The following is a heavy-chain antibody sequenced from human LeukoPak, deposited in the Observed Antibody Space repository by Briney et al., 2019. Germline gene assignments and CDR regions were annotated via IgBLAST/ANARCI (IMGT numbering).Heavy chain of an antibody. J-gene: IGHJ4*02. V-gene: IGHV3-30-3*01. CDR3: ARSYDSSGYYFFLNPSYFDY. Sequence: GGSLRLSCAASGFTFSSYAMHWVRQAPGKGLEWVAVISYDGSNKYYADSVKGRFTISRDNSKNTLYLQMNSLRAEDTAVYYCARSYDSSGYYFFLNPSYFDYWGQGTLVTVSS. CDR1: GFTFSSYA. CDR2: ISYDGSNK. D-gene: IGHD3-22*01.